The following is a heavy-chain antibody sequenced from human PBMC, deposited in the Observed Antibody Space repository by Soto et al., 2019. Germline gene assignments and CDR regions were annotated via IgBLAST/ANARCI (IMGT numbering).Heavy chain of an antibody. J-gene: IGHJ4*02. V-gene: IGHV4-34*01. CDR2: INHSGST. Sequence: SETLSLTCAVYGGSFSGYYWSWIRQPPGKGLEWIGEINHSGSTNYNPSLKSRVTISVDTSKNQFSLKLSSVTAADTAVYYCARGNRDGYFDYWGQGTLVTVSS. CDR3: ARGNRDGYFDY. CDR1: GGSFSGYY.